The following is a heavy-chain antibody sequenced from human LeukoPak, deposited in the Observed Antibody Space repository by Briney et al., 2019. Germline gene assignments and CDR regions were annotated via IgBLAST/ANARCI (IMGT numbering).Heavy chain of an antibody. J-gene: IGHJ4*02. CDR1: GDSFTIYW. D-gene: IGHD3-22*01. Sequence: GESRKISCKCSGDSFTIYWIGWVRQMPGKGREWLGIIYPGDSDTRYSPSFQDHVTISTDKCISSAYLQSSSPEASDTARHYCGRQGLYYYDSSGYSDVDYWGQGTLVTVSS. CDR2: IYPGDSDT. V-gene: IGHV5-51*01. CDR3: GRQGLYYYDSSGYSDVDY.